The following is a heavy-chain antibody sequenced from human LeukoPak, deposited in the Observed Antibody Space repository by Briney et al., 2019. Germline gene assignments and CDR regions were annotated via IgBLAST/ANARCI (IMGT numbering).Heavy chain of an antibody. CDR2: IIPIFGTA. V-gene: IGHV1-69*05. J-gene: IGHJ5*02. CDR1: GGTFSSYA. CDR3: ARHSSGWYWFDP. D-gene: IGHD6-19*01. Sequence: SVKVSCKASGGTFSSYAISWVRQAPGQGLEWIGGIIPIFGTANYAQKFQGRVTITTGESTSTAYMELSSLRSEDTAVYYCARHSSGWYWFDPWGQGTLVTVSS.